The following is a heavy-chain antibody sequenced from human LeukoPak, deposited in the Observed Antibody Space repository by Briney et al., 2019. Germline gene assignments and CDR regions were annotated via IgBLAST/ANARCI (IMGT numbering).Heavy chain of an antibody. CDR2: MNPNSGNT. J-gene: IGHJ4*02. Sequence: ASVKVSCKASGYTFTSYDINWVRQATGQGLEWMGWMNPNSGNTGYAQKFQGRVTMTRNTSISTAYMELSSLRSEDTALYYCARGRGLGSGTWYYSAYYSDHWGQGTLVTVSS. D-gene: IGHD6-13*01. CDR1: GYTFTSYD. CDR3: ARGRGLGSGTWYYSAYYSDH. V-gene: IGHV1-8*01.